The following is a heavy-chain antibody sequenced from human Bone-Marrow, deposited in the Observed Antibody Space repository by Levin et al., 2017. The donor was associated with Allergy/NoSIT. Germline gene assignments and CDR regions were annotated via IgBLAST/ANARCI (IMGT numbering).Heavy chain of an antibody. CDR3: ARVSVAAASADAFDI. V-gene: IGHV3-66*01. CDR1: GFTVSSNY. Sequence: GGSLRLSCAASGFTVSSNYMSWVRQAPGKGLEWVSVIYSGGSTYYADSVKGRFTISRDNSKNTLYLQMNSLRAEDTAVYYCARVSVAAASADAFDIWGQGTMVTVSS. D-gene: IGHD6-13*01. CDR2: IYSGGST. J-gene: IGHJ3*02.